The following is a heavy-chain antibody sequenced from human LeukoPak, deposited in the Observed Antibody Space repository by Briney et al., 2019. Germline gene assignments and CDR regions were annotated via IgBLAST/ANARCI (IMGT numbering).Heavy chain of an antibody. J-gene: IGHJ4*02. D-gene: IGHD3-3*01. Sequence: PSETLSLTCTVSGYSISSGYYWGWIRQPPGKGLEWIGSIYHSGSTYYNPSLKSRVTISVDTSKNQFSLKLSSVTAADTAVYYCATYDFWSGSDYWGQGTLVTVSS. CDR1: GYSISSGYY. V-gene: IGHV4-38-2*02. CDR3: ATYDFWSGSDY. CDR2: IYHSGST.